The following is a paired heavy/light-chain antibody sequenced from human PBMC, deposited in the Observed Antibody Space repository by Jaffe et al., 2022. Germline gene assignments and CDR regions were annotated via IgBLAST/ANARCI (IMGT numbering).Heavy chain of an antibody. D-gene: IGHD2-15*01. J-gene: IGHJ3*02. CDR2: IYPGDSDT. CDR3: ARVGCSGVRCYAQHDALDI. CDR1: GYSFTSYW. Sequence: EVQLVQSGAEVKKPGESLKISCKGSGYSFTSYWIGWVRQMPGKGLEWMGIIYPGDSDTRYSPSFQGQVTISADKAISTAYLQLSSLKASDTAMYYCARVGCSGVRCYAQHDALDIWGQGTMVTVSS. V-gene: IGHV5-51*03.
Light chain of an antibody. V-gene: IGKV2-40*01. CDR3: MQRVGFPSIS. J-gene: IGKJ5*01. CDR2: TLS. CDR1: QSLLDSDDGNSY. Sequence: DIVMTQTPLSLPVTPGEPASISCRSSQSLLDSDDGNSYLDWYLQKPGQSPQLLIYTLSYRASGVPDRFSGSGSDTDFTLKISRVEAEDVGIYYCMQRVGFPSISFGQGTRLEIK.